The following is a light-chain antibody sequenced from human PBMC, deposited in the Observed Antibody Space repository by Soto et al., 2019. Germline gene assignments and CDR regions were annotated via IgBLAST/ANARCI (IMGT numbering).Light chain of an antibody. V-gene: IGLV2-14*01. CDR3: SSYTSSSAVV. CDR2: EVS. CDR1: SSDVGGYNY. Sequence: QSVLTQPASVSGSPGQSITISCTGTSSDVGGYNYVSWYQQPPGKATKLMIYEVSNRPSGVSHRFSGYKSGNTAPLTISRHQAEDEDDYYCSSYTSSSAVVFGGGTKVTVL. J-gene: IGLJ2*01.